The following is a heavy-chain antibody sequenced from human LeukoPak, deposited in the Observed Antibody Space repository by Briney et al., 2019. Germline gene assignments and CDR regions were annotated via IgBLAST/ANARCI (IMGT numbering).Heavy chain of an antibody. J-gene: IGHJ5*02. CDR2: IYNSGNT. V-gene: IGHV4-30-4*01. CDR3: ARGNEGHYCDTVSCLTWFDP. CDR1: GGSISSGDYY. D-gene: IGHD2/OR15-2a*01. Sequence: SETLSLTCSVSGGSISSGDYYWSWIRQPPGKGLEWIGYIYNSGNTYYNPSLKSRVTISVDTSKDQFSLELTSVTAADTAVYYCARGNEGHYCDTVSCLTWFDPWGQGTLVTVSS.